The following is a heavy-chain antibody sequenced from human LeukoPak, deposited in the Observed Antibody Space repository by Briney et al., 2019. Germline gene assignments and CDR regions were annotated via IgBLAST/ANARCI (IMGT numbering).Heavy chain of an antibody. CDR1: GGSISSYY. CDR3: ARQSSSWYEINWFDP. D-gene: IGHD6-13*01. CDR2: IYYSGST. J-gene: IGHJ5*02. V-gene: IGHV4-59*08. Sequence: SEALSLTCTVSGGSISSYYWSWIREPPGKGLEWIGYIYYSGSTNYNPSLKSRVTISVDTSKNQFSLKLSSVTAADTAVYYCARQSSSWYEINWFDPWGQGTLVTVSS.